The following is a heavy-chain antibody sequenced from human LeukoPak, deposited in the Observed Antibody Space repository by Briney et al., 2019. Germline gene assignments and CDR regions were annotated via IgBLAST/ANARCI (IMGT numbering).Heavy chain of an antibody. J-gene: IGHJ4*02. D-gene: IGHD6-6*01. V-gene: IGHV1-18*01. Sequence: ASVKVSCKASGYTFTSYGISWVRQAPGQGLEWMGWISAYNGNTNYAQKLQGRVTMTTDTSTSTAYMELRSLRSDDTAVYYCARGRPGGGSSGGVFDYWGQGTLVTVSS. CDR3: ARGRPGGGSSGGVFDY. CDR1: GYTFTSYG. CDR2: ISAYNGNT.